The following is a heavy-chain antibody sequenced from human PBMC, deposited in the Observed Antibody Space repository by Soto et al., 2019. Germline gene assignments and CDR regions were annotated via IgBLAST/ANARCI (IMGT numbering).Heavy chain of an antibody. J-gene: IGHJ4*02. D-gene: IGHD2-21*02. CDR2: IYYSGST. V-gene: IGHV4-30-4*01. Sequence: SETLSLTCTVSGGSISSGDYYWSWIRQPPGKGLEWIGYIYYSGSTYYNPSLKSRVTISVDTSKNQFSLKLSSVTAADTAVYYCARTLYRLCGGDCPHYFDYWGQGTLVTVSS. CDR3: ARTLYRLCGGDCPHYFDY. CDR1: GGSISSGDYY.